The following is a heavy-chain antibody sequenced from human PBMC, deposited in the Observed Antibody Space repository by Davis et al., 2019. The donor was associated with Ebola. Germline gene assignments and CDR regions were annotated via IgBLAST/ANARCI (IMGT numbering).Heavy chain of an antibody. CDR1: EYTLAELS. Sequence: ASVKVSCKVSEYTLAELSIHWVRQVPGKGLEWMGSFDPEHGGAIYSQKFQGRVTITRDTTASTVFMEMTSLRSDDTAVYYCARDIAASGTTDSWGQGTLVTVS. CDR2: FDPEHGGA. D-gene: IGHD6-6*01. CDR3: ARDIAASGTTDS. V-gene: IGHV1-24*01. J-gene: IGHJ4*02.